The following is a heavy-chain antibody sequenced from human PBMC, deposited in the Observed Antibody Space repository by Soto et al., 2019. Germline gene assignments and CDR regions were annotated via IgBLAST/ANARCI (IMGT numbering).Heavy chain of an antibody. V-gene: IGHV3-33*01. CDR3: ARDGYYGSGSCYHWYFDL. CDR1: GFTFSSYG. Sequence: QVQLVESGGGVVQPGRSLRLSCAASGFTFSSYGMHWVRQAPGKGLEWVAVIWYDGSNKYYADSVKGRFTISRDNSKNTLYLQMNSLRAEDTAVYYCARDGYYGSGSCYHWYFDLWGRGTLVTVSS. CDR2: IWYDGSNK. J-gene: IGHJ2*01. D-gene: IGHD3-10*01.